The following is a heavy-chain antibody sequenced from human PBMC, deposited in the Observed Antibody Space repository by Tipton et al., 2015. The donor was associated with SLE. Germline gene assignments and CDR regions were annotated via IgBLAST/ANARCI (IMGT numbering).Heavy chain of an antibody. Sequence: TLSLTCTVPGGFIGRSTYYWSWIRQFPGKGLEWIGYIHDSGSTYYNPSLQSRANISPGTSASQFSLHLTSVTAADTAVYYCARVAGDRYLGRFEFWGRGTLVSVSS. J-gene: IGHJ2*01. CDR3: ARVAGDRYLGRFEF. CDR2: IHDSGST. D-gene: IGHD2-21*02. V-gene: IGHV4-31*03. CDR1: GGFIGRSTYY.